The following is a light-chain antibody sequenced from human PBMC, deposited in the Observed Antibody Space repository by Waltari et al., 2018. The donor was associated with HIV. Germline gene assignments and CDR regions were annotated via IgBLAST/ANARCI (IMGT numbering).Light chain of an antibody. CDR3: QQGHSFPPT. CDR2: TAS. J-gene: IGKJ4*01. CDR1: RGVGSW. V-gene: IGKV1-12*01. Sequence: MSLSHSFVSASVEHTTTIPCRASRGVGSWLAWYQQRSGKPPSLLIFTASSLSSGVPARFSGGGSGTEFTLTISSLQPEDVAMYYCQQGHSFPPTFGGGTKVEI.